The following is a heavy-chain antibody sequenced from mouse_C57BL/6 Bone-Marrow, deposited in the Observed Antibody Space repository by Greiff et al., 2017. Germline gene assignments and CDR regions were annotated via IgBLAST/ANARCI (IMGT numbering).Heavy chain of an antibody. J-gene: IGHJ2*01. CDR2: IYPRDGST. V-gene: IGHV1-85*01. CDR3: ATGGKDY. CDR1: GYTFTSYD. Sequence: VKLQESGPELVKPGASVKLSCKASGYTFTSYDINWVKQRPKQGLEWIGWIYPRDGSTKYNEKFKGKATLTVDTSSSTAYMELHSLTSEDSAVYFCATGGKDYWGQGTTLTVSS. D-gene: IGHD2-1*01.